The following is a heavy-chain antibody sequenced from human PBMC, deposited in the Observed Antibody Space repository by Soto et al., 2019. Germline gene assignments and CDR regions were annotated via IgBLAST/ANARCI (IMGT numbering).Heavy chain of an antibody. CDR2: IHYSGNT. CDR1: GGSIRSYY. Sequence: PSETLSLTCTVSGGSIRSYYWSWIRQPPGKGLEWIGYIHYSGNTNYSPSLRSRVTISVDTSKNQFSLKLNSMTAADTAIYYCARVGGSGWNFDSWGQGILVTVSS. CDR3: ARVGGSGWNFDS. V-gene: IGHV4-59*01. D-gene: IGHD6-19*01. J-gene: IGHJ4*02.